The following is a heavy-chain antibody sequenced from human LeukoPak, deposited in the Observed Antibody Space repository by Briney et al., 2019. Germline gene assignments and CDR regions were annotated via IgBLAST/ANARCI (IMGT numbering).Heavy chain of an antibody. D-gene: IGHD5-24*01. V-gene: IGHV3-48*03. CDR3: ARVPAGWLQLVLDY. J-gene: IGHJ4*02. CDR1: GFTFSSYE. Sequence: PGGSLRLSCAASGFTFSSYEMSWVRQAPGKGLEWVSYISSSGSTIYYADSVKGRFTISRDNAKNSLYLQMNSLRAEDTAVYYCARVPAGWLQLVLDYWGQGTLVTVSS. CDR2: ISSSGSTI.